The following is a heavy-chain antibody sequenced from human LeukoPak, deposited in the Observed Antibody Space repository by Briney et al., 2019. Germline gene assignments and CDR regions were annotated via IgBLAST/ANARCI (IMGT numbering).Heavy chain of an antibody. V-gene: IGHV4-4*07. CDR3: AREGNEPSGYYYYYMDV. J-gene: IGHJ6*03. D-gene: IGHD1-14*01. Sequence: PSETLSLTCTVSGGSISSYYWSWIRQPAGKGLEWIGRIYTSGSTNYNPSLKSRVTMSVDTSKNQFSLKLSSVTAADTAVYYCAREGNEPSGYYYYYMDVWGKGTTVTVSS. CDR1: GGSISSYY. CDR2: IYTSGST.